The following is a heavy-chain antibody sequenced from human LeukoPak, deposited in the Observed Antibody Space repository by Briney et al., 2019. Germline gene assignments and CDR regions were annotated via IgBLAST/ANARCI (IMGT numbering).Heavy chain of an antibody. Sequence: SETLSLTCAVYGGSFSGYYWSWIRQPPGKGLEWIGEIYHSGSTNYNPSLKSRVTISVDTSKNQFSLKLSSVTAADTAVYYCARGQGVVPAAYYYYYYYMDVWGKGTTVTVSS. CDR1: GGSFSGYY. CDR3: ARGQGVVPAAYYYYYYYMDV. D-gene: IGHD2-2*01. V-gene: IGHV4-34*01. CDR2: IYHSGST. J-gene: IGHJ6*03.